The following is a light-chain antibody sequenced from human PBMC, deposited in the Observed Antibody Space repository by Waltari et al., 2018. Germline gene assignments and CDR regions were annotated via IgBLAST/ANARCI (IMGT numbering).Light chain of an antibody. CDR3: QKYGSLPAT. CDR2: DTS. V-gene: IGKV3-20*01. CDR1: QAVSRF. Sequence: IVLPPSPGTLSLSPGESATLSCRASQAVSRFLAWYQQKPGQAPRLLIYDTSTRATGIPDRFSGSGSGTDFSLTISRLEPEDFAVYYCQKYGSLPATFGQGTKVEIK. J-gene: IGKJ1*01.